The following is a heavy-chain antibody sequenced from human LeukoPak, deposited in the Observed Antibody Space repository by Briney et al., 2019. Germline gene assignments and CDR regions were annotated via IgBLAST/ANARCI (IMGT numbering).Heavy chain of an antibody. D-gene: IGHD1-1*01. V-gene: IGHV3-66*04. CDR2: ISSAGST. J-gene: IGHJ4*02. CDR3: ARPSGAPTGELDY. CDR1: GFTVSANH. Sequence: GGSLRLSCAASGFTVSANHMSWVRQSPGKGLEWVSIISSAGSTYYIDSVRGRFTISRDNSKNTLYLQMNSLRAEDTAVYFCARPSGAPTGELDYWGQGTLVTVSS.